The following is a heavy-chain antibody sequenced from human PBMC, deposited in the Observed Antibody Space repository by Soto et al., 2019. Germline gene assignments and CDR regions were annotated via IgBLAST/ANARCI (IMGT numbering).Heavy chain of an antibody. D-gene: IGHD1-7*01. V-gene: IGHV6-1*01. J-gene: IGHJ6*03. CDR2: TYYRSTRWYN. Sequence: QVPLQQSSPGLVRPSQTLSLTCAISGDSVSSNSAAWNWIRQSPSRGLEWLGRTYYRSTRWYNDYAVSVKSRITANPDTSKNQFPLNLNSVPPEDTAVYYCAGTPSLQWYYMDVWDKGTRVTVSS. CDR1: GDSVSSNSAA. CDR3: AGTPSLQWYYMDV.